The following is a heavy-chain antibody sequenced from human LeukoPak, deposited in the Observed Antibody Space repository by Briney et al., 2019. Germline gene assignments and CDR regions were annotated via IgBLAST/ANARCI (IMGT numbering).Heavy chain of an antibody. CDR2: IIPIFGTA. CDR3: ARGAYYDSSGYWDSYYFDY. Sequence: SVKVSCKASGGTFSSYAISWVRQAPGQGLEWMGGIIPIFGTAEYAQKFQGRVTITADESTSTAYMELSSLRSEDTAVYYCARGAYYDSSGYWDSYYFDYWGQGTLVTVSS. V-gene: IGHV1-69*13. CDR1: GGTFSSYA. D-gene: IGHD3-22*01. J-gene: IGHJ4*02.